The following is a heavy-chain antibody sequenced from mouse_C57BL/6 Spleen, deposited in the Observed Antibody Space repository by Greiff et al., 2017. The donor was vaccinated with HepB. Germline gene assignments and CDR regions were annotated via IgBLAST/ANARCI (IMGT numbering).Heavy chain of an antibody. CDR1: GYTFTSYW. Sequence: QVQLLQPGAELVKPGASVKMSCKASGYTFTSYWITWVKQRPGQGLEWIGDIYPGSGSTNYNEKFKSKATLTVDTSSSTAYMQLSSLTSEDSAVYYCARYDSWYFDVWGTGTTVTVSS. D-gene: IGHD2-12*01. V-gene: IGHV1-55*01. J-gene: IGHJ1*03. CDR3: ARYDSWYFDV. CDR2: IYPGSGST.